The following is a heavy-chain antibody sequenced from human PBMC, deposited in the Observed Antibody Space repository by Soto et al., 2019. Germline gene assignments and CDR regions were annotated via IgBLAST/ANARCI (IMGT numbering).Heavy chain of an antibody. CDR3: ANMRGYSGSKWFEP. V-gene: IGHV4-59*01. CDR1: GGSISSYY. Sequence: PSQTLSLTCTVSGGSISSYYWSWIRQPPGKGLEWIGRIYHTGSTNYTPSLKSRVTIAGDTSKNRFSLKLSSVNAADTAVYYCANMRGYSGSKWFEPWGQGTLVTVS. CDR2: IYHTGST. J-gene: IGHJ5*02. D-gene: IGHD5-12*01.